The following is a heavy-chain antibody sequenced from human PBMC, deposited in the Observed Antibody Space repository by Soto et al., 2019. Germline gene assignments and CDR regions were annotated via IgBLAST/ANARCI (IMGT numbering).Heavy chain of an antibody. Sequence: QITLKESGPTLVKPTQTLTLTCTFSGFSLSTSGVDVGWIRQPPGKGLEWLALIYWDDDKHYSPSLKSRLTITKDTSKNQVVLTMTNMDPVDTATYYCARTTAARSKYYFDYWGQGTLVTVSS. CDR3: ARTTAARSKYYFDY. D-gene: IGHD2-2*01. CDR1: GFSLSTSGVD. J-gene: IGHJ4*02. CDR2: IYWDDDK. V-gene: IGHV2-5*02.